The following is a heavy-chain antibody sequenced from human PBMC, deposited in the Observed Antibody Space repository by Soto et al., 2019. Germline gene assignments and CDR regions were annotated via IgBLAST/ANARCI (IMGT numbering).Heavy chain of an antibody. CDR3: ARAGYRRGLRYFDY. Sequence: GASVKVSCKASGGTFSSYAISWVRQAPGQGLEWMGGIIPIFGTANYAQKFQGRVTITADKSTSTAYMEPSRLRSDDTAVYYCARAGYRRGLRYFDYWGQGTLVTVSS. CDR1: GGTFSSYA. CDR2: IIPIFGTA. D-gene: IGHD6-13*01. V-gene: IGHV1-69*06. J-gene: IGHJ4*02.